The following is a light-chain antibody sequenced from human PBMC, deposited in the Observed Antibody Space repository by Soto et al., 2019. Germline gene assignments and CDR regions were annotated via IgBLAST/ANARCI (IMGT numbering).Light chain of an antibody. CDR2: GAS. CDR1: QSVSSSY. V-gene: IGKV3-20*01. Sequence: EIVLTQSPGTLSLSPGERATLSCRASQSVSSSYLAWYQQKPGQAPRLLIYGASSRATGIPDRFRGSGSGTDFTLTISRLESDDFAVYYCQQYGGSPSTFGQGTKLEIK. J-gene: IGKJ2*02. CDR3: QQYGGSPST.